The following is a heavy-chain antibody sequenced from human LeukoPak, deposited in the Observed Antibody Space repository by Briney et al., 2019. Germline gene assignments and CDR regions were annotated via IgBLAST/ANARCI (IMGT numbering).Heavy chain of an antibody. CDR3: ARGGGIAVAGTTFEEIWYNWFDP. Sequence: SETLSLTCTVSGGSISSSSYYWGWIRQPPGKGLEWLGSIYYSGSTYYNPSLKSRVTISVDTSKNQFSLKLSSVTAADTAVYYCARGGGIAVAGTTFEEIWYNWFDPWGQGTLVTVSS. CDR1: GGSISSSSYY. CDR2: IYYSGST. D-gene: IGHD6-19*01. J-gene: IGHJ5*02. V-gene: IGHV4-39*07.